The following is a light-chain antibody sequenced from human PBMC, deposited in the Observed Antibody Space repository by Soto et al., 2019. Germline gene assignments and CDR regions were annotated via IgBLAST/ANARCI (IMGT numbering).Light chain of an antibody. CDR1: QSISNY. Sequence: DIQMTQSPSSLSASVGDRVTITCRATQSISNYLNWYQQKPGKAPKVLISAASSLQSGVPSRFSGSGSGTDLTLTISSLQPEDFATYYCQQTYSTPCTFGQGTKLEVK. CDR3: QQTYSTPCT. J-gene: IGKJ2*02. V-gene: IGKV1-39*01. CDR2: AAS.